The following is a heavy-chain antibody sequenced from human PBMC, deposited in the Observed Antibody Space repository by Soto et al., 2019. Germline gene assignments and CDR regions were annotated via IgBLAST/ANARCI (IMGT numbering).Heavy chain of an antibody. V-gene: IGHV1-18*01. CDR1: GYTFTSYG. J-gene: IGHJ6*02. CDR3: ARDLDDRWGGARYYYGMDV. Sequence: QVQLVQSGAEVKKPGASVKVSCKASGYTFTSYGISWVRQAPGQGLEWMGWISAYNGNPNYAQKLQGRVTMTTDTTTRTAYMELRSLRSDDTDVYYCARDLDDRWGGARYYYGMDVWGQGTTGTVSS. CDR2: ISAYNGNP. D-gene: IGHD3-10*01.